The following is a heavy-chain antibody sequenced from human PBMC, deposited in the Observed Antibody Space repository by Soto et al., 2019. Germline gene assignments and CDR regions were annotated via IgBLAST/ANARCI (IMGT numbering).Heavy chain of an antibody. CDR2: ISWDGGST. CDR1: GFTFDDYT. Sequence: GGSLRLSCAASGFTFDDYTMHWVRQAPGKGLEWVSLISWDGGSTYYADSVKGRFTISRDNSKNSLYLQMNSLRTEDTALYYCAKALAARPYYYYGMDVWGQGTTVTVSS. D-gene: IGHD6-6*01. V-gene: IGHV3-43*01. J-gene: IGHJ6*02. CDR3: AKALAARPYYYYGMDV.